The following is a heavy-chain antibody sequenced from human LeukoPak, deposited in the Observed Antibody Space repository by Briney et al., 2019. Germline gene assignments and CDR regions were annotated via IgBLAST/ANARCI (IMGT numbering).Heavy chain of an antibody. V-gene: IGHV1-2*02. J-gene: IGHJ6*03. CDR3: ATFRDWLLGPGGYYYMDV. CDR2: INPNSGGT. CDR1: GYTFTGYY. Sequence: ASVKVSCKASGYTFTGYYMHWVRQAPGQGLEWMGWINPNSGGTNYAQKFQGRVTMTRDTSISTAYMELSRLRSDDTAVYYCATFRDWLLGPGGYYYMDVWGKGTTVTVSS. D-gene: IGHD3/OR15-3a*01.